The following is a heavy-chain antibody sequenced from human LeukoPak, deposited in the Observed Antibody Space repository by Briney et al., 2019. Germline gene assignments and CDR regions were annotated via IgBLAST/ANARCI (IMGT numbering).Heavy chain of an antibody. CDR2: ISSSSSTI. J-gene: IGHJ4*02. CDR3: VRARYDSSGYYSIFDY. CDR1: GFTFSSYS. D-gene: IGHD3-22*01. Sequence: GGSLRLSCAASGFTFSSYSMNWVRQAPGKGLEWVSYISSSSSTIYYADSVKGRFTISRDNAKNSLYLQMNSLRAEDTAVYYCVRARYDSSGYYSIFDYWGQGTLVTVSS. V-gene: IGHV3-48*04.